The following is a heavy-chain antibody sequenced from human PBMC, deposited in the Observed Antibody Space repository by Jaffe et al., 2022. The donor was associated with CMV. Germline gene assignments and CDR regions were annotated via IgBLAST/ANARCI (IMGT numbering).Heavy chain of an antibody. Sequence: QITLKESGPTLVKPTQTLTLTCTFSGFSLSTSGVGVGWIRQPPGKALEWLALIYWDDDKRYSPSLKSRLTITKDTSKNQVVLTMTNMDPVDTATYYCAHNYWYYYGSGDLDYMDVWGKGTTVTVSS. CDR1: GFSLSTSGVG. V-gene: IGHV2-5*02. J-gene: IGHJ6*03. CDR3: AHNYWYYYGSGDLDYMDV. CDR2: IYWDDDK. D-gene: IGHD3-10*01.